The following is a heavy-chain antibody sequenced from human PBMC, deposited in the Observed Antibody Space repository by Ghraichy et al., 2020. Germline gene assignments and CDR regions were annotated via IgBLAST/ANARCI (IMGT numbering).Heavy chain of an antibody. CDR1: GFTFSSYS. CDR2: ISSSSSYI. Sequence: GGSLRLSCAASGFTFSSYSMNWVRQAPGKGLEWVSSISSSSSYIYYADSVKGRFTISRDNAKNSLYLQMNSLRAEDTAVYYCARDLRRDVYYYDSSGYPSYYYYGMDVWGQGTTVTVSS. CDR3: ARDLRRDVYYYDSSGYPSYYYYGMDV. J-gene: IGHJ6*02. V-gene: IGHV3-21*01. D-gene: IGHD3-22*01.